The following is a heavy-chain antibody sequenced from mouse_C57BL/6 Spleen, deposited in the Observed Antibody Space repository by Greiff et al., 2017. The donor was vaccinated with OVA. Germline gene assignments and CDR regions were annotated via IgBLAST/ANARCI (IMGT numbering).Heavy chain of an antibody. V-gene: IGHV1-76*01. CDR3: AREGAITTAFDY. CDR1: GYTFTDYY. Sequence: QVHVKQSGAELVRPGASVKLSCKASGYTFTDYYINWVKQRPGQGLEWIARIYPGSGNTYYNEKFKGKATLTAEKSSSTAYMQLSSLTSEDSAVYFCAREGAITTAFDYWGQGTTLTVSS. J-gene: IGHJ2*01. D-gene: IGHD1-1*01. CDR2: IYPGSGNT.